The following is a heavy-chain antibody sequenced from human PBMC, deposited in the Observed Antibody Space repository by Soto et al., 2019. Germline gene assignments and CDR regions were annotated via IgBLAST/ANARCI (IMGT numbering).Heavy chain of an antibody. D-gene: IGHD6-13*01. CDR3: ARDGGYSSSRYPSNWFDP. CDR1: GFTFSSYE. CDR2: ISSSGSTI. V-gene: IGHV3-48*03. J-gene: IGHJ5*02. Sequence: GGSLRLSCAASGFTFSSYEMNWVRQAPGKGLEWVSYISSSGSTIYYADSVKGRFTISRDNAKNSLYLQMNSLRAEDTAVYYCARDGGYSSSRYPSNWFDPWGQGTLVTVSS.